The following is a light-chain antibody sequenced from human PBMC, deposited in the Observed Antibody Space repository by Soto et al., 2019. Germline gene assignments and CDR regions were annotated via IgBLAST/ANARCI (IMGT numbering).Light chain of an antibody. J-gene: IGLJ1*01. CDR1: SSDVGGYNF. CDR2: EVS. Sequence: QSALTQPPSASGSPGQSVAISCTGTSSDVGGYNFVSWYQQHPGKAPKVLIYEVSKRASGVPDRFSGSKSGNTASLTVSGLQAEDEADYYCQSHDSSLSGFYVFGTGTKVTVL. V-gene: IGLV2-8*01. CDR3: QSHDSSLSGFYV.